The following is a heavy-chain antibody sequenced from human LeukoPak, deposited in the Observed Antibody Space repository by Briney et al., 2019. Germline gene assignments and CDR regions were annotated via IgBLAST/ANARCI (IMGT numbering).Heavy chain of an antibody. Sequence: AGGSLRLSCAASGFTFSTYTINWVRQAPGKGLEWVSCISGSSSTYIYDADPVRGRFTISRDNAKNSVYLQMNTLRAEDTAVYYCARQFGESSGYKRLDYWGQGTLVTVSS. D-gene: IGHD3-22*01. J-gene: IGHJ4*02. CDR3: ARQFGESSGYKRLDY. CDR2: ISGSSSTYI. V-gene: IGHV3-21*01. CDR1: GFTFSTYT.